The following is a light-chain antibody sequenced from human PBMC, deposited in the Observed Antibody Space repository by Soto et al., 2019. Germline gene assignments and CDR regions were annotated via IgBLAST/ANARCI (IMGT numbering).Light chain of an antibody. Sequence: QSALTQPASVSGSPGQSITISCTGTSSDVGGYNYVYWYQQHPGKATKLIIYDVTKRPSGVSNRLSGSKSGNTASRTIYGLQAEDEADYYCRSYTGSSTPWVYGGGTK. V-gene: IGLV2-14*01. CDR2: DVT. CDR1: SSDVGGYNY. CDR3: RSYTGSSTPWV. J-gene: IGLJ3*02.